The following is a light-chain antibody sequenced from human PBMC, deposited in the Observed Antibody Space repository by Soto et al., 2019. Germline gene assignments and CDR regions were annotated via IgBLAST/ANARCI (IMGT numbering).Light chain of an antibody. Sequence: QSALTQPASVSGSPGQSITIYCPGTSSDVGGYNYVSWYQQHPGKAPKLMIYEVSNRPSGVSNRFSGSKSGNTASLTISGLQAEDEADYYCSSYTSSSTLFYVFGTGTKLTVL. CDR1: SSDVGGYNY. V-gene: IGLV2-14*01. CDR3: SSYTSSSTLFYV. J-gene: IGLJ1*01. CDR2: EVS.